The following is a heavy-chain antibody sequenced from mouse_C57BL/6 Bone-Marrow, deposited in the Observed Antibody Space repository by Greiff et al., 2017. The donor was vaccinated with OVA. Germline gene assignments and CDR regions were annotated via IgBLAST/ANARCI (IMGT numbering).Heavy chain of an antibody. CDR1: GFTFTDYY. J-gene: IGHJ4*01. V-gene: IGHV7-3*01. CDR2: IRSKPNGYTA. D-gene: IGHD3-1*01. CDR3: ARSRAMDF. Sequence: VQLKESGGGLVQPGGSLSLSCAASGFTFTDYYLSWVRQPPGKALEWLGFIRSKPNGYTAEYSASVRGRFTISRDNSQSILYLQMNALRAEDSATYYCARSRAMDFWGQGTSVTVSS.